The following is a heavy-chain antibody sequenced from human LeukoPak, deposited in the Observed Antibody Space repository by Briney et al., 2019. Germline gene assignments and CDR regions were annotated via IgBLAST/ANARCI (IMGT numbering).Heavy chain of an antibody. CDR2: IYYSGST. CDR3: AASSIAAADY. Sequence: SETLSLTCTVSGGSISSYCWSWIRQPPGKGLEWIGYIYYSGSTNYNPSLKSRVTISVDTSKNQFSLKLSSVTAADTAVYYCAASSIAAADYWGQGTLVTVSS. J-gene: IGHJ4*02. D-gene: IGHD6-13*01. CDR1: GGSISSYC. V-gene: IGHV4-59*01.